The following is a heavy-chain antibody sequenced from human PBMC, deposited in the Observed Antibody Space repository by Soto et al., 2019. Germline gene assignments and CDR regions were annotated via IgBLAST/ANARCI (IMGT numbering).Heavy chain of an antibody. CDR1: GGSISSSNW. Sequence: SETLSLTCTVSGGSISSSNWWSWVRQPPGKGLEWIGEIYHSGSTNYNPSLKSRVTISVDKSKNQFSLKLSSVTAADTAVYYCARVSGSYYYGMDVCAQGTTVTVS. D-gene: IGHD1-26*01. CDR2: IYHSGST. CDR3: ARVSGSYYYGMDV. J-gene: IGHJ6*02. V-gene: IGHV4-4*02.